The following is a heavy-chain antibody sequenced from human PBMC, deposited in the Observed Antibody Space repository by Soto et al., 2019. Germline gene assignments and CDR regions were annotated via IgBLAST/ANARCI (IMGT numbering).Heavy chain of an antibody. V-gene: IGHV1-18*01. CDR1: GYTFTSYG. CDR3: ARDPGYSYGYN. D-gene: IGHD5-18*01. J-gene: IGHJ4*02. Sequence: GASVKVSCKASGYTFTSYGISWVRQAPGQGLEWMGWISAYNGNTNYAQKLQGRVTITRDTSASTAYMELSSLRSEDTAVYYCARDPGYSYGYNWGQGTLVTSPQ. CDR2: ISAYNGNT.